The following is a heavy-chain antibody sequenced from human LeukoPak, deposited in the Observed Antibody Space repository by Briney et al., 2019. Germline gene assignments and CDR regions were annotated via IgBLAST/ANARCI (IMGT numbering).Heavy chain of an antibody. Sequence: ASVRVSCKASGYPFTTYGISWVRQAPGQGLEWMGWISPYNGKTNSAQNLQGRVTMTTDTSTSTAYMELRSLRSDDTAVYYCAKEAITGTTGIWFDPWGQGTLATVSS. CDR1: GYPFTTYG. J-gene: IGHJ5*02. CDR3: AKEAITGTTGIWFDP. V-gene: IGHV1-18*01. CDR2: ISPYNGKT. D-gene: IGHD1-7*01.